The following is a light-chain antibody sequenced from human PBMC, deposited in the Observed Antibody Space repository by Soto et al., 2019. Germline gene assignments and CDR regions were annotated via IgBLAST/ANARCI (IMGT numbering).Light chain of an antibody. CDR2: SAS. V-gene: IGKV1-9*01. CDR1: QAMSTY. CDR3: QQLNGYQLA. J-gene: IGKJ4*01. Sequence: DIQLNQSPSFLSAFVGDTVTITCRASQAMSTYLAWYQQKPGKVPKLLIRSASTLQSGVPTRFSGGESGTEFTLTISTLQPDDSGIYYCQQLNGYQLAFGGGTNVEIK.